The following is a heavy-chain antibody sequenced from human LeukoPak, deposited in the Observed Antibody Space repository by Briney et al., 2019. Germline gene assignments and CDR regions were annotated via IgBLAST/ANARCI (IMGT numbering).Heavy chain of an antibody. D-gene: IGHD6-19*01. V-gene: IGHV3-15*01. J-gene: IGHJ4*02. CDR1: GFTFSNAW. CDR2: IKSKTDGGTT. Sequence: GESLKISCAASGFTFSNAWMSWVRQAPGKGLEWVGRIKSKTDGGTTDYAAPVKGRFTISRDDSKNTLYLQMNSLKTEDTAVYYCTTDHIAVAGTAYYFDYWGQGTLVTVSS. CDR3: TTDHIAVAGTAYYFDY.